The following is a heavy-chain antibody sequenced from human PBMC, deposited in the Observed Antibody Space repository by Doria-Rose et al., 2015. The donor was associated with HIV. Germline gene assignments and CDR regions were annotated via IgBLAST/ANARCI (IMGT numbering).Heavy chain of an antibody. Sequence: FSAYAIHWVRQAPGQRLEWMGWLNVGNGDTRYSRKFQDIVTITSDTSANTGYMALSILRSEDTAVYYCARIHSLSSSSLGHWGQGALLTVSS. CDR2: LNVGNGDT. D-gene: IGHD6-13*01. V-gene: IGHV1-3*01. J-gene: IGHJ4*02. CDR3: ARIHSLSSSSLGH. CDR1: FSAYA.